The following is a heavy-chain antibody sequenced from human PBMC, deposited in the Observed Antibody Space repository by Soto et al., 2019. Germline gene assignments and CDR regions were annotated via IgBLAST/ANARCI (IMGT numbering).Heavy chain of an antibody. CDR1: GFTFSSYG. D-gene: IGHD3-9*01. J-gene: IGHJ6*02. CDR3: ARDETAYYDILTGYGMDV. V-gene: IGHV3-33*01. CDR2: IWYDGSNK. Sequence: SLRLSCAASGFTFSSYGMHWVRQAPGKGLEWVAVIWYDGSNKYYADSVKGRFTISRDNSKNTLYLQMNSLRAEDTAVYYCARDETAYYDILTGYGMDVWGQGTTVTVSS.